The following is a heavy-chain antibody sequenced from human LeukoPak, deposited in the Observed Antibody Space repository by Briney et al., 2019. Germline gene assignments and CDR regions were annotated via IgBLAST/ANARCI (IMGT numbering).Heavy chain of an antibody. Sequence: ASVKVSCKASGGTFSSYAISWVRQAPGQGLEWMGRIIPILGIANYAQKFQGRVTITADKSTSTACMELSSLRSEDTAVYYCARDLRDIVVVVAASPYGMDVWGQGTTVTVSS. CDR2: IIPILGIA. V-gene: IGHV1-69*04. CDR1: GGTFSSYA. D-gene: IGHD2-15*01. J-gene: IGHJ6*02. CDR3: ARDLRDIVVVVAASPYGMDV.